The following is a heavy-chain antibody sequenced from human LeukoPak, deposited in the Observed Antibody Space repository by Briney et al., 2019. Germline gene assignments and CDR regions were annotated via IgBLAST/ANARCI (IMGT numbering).Heavy chain of an antibody. V-gene: IGHV3-23*01. CDR2: ITSAGTGT. J-gene: IGHJ4*02. Sequence: GSLRLSCAASGFTFSIYAMSWVRQPPGKGLEWVSSITSAGTGTFYADSVKGRFTISRDNSENTLYLQMNSLRAEGTAIYYCAKDRPNYYDSSGHYYRRNGDYWGQGTLVTVSS. CDR3: AKDRPNYYDSSGHYYRRNGDY. CDR1: GFTFSIYA. D-gene: IGHD3-22*01.